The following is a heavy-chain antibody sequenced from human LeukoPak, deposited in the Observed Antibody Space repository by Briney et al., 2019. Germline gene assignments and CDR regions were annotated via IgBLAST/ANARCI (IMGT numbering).Heavy chain of an antibody. V-gene: IGHV3-23*01. J-gene: IGHJ4*02. Sequence: GGSLRLSYAAYGFDFSSYTLGWVRQAPGKGLEWVSAINGGGTSTFYADSVRGRFTISRDNSRSTLYLQMSSLRAEDTAVYYCAKKTSYCDGDCYPYYFDHWGQGTLVTVSS. CDR2: INGGGTST. CDR1: GFDFSSYT. CDR3: AKKTSYCDGDCYPYYFDH. D-gene: IGHD2-21*02.